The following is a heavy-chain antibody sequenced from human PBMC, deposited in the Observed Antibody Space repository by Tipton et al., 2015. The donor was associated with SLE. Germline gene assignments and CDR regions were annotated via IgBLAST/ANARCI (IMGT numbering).Heavy chain of an antibody. CDR1: GGTFTGYH. CDR2: ISYSGST. J-gene: IGHJ4*02. D-gene: IGHD4-17*01. CDR3: ARQLGYSDPFAFDY. Sequence: TLSLTCSLYGGTFTGYHWSWIRQSPGKELEWIGYISYSGSTRYNPSLESRLTISVDTPNNHFSLRLSSVTAADTAIYYCARQLGYSDPFAFDYWGQGTLVTVSS. V-gene: IGHV4-59*08.